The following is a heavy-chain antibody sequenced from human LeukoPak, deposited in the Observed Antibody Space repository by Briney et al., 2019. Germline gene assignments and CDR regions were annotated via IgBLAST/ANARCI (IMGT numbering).Heavy chain of an antibody. Sequence: GGSLRLSCAASGFTFDDYAMHWVRQAPGKGLEWVSGISWNSGSIGYADSVKGRFTISRDNAKNSLYLQMNSLRAEDTALYNCAKGFYYYDSSGYYDYWGQGTLVTVSS. J-gene: IGHJ4*02. CDR3: AKGFYYYDSSGYYDY. V-gene: IGHV3-9*01. CDR1: GFTFDDYA. D-gene: IGHD3-22*01. CDR2: ISWNSGSI.